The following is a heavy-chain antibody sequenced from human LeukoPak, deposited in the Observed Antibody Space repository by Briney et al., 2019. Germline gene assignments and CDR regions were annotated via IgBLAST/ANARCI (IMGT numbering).Heavy chain of an antibody. CDR2: VNSDGSWT. CDR3: AKADGFTVATLFDY. V-gene: IGHV3-74*01. Sequence: GGSLRLSCAASGNYWMHWVRQAPGKGLVWVSHVNSDGSWTSHADSVKGRFTISKDNAKNTVYLQMNSLRAEDTAVYYCAKADGFTVATLFDYWGQGTLVTVSS. J-gene: IGHJ4*02. CDR1: GNYW. D-gene: IGHD4-17*01.